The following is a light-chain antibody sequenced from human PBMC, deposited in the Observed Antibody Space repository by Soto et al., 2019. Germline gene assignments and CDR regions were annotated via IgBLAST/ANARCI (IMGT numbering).Light chain of an antibody. CDR3: QQYNNWWT. CDR1: QSVSSS. J-gene: IGKJ1*01. V-gene: IGKV3-15*01. CDR2: GAS. Sequence: EIVMTQSPATLSVSPGERATLSCRASQSVSSSLAWYQQKPGQAPRLLIYGASTRDTGIPARFSGSGSGTEFTLTISSLQSEDFAVYYWQQYNNWWTFGQWTKVEIK.